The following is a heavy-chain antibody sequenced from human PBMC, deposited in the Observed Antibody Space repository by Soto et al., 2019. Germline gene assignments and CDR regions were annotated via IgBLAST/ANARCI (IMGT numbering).Heavy chain of an antibody. V-gene: IGHV4-34*01. CDR1: GGSFSGYY. J-gene: IGHJ6*02. CDR3: ARGTKTGTAYYYYYGMDV. CDR2: INHSGST. Sequence: QVQLQQWGAGLLKPSETLSLTCAVYGGSFSGYYWSWIRQPPGKGVEWIGEINHSGSTNYNPALKSRVTISVDTSKNQFSLKLSSVTAADTAVYYCARGTKTGTAYYYYYGMDVWDQGTTVTVSS. D-gene: IGHD1-1*01.